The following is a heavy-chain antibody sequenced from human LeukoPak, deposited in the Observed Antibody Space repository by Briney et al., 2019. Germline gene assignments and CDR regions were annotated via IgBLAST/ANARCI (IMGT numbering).Heavy chain of an antibody. CDR1: GFTFSSYW. D-gene: IGHD4-11*01. J-gene: IGHJ4*02. Sequence: GGSLRLSCAASGFTFSSYWMSWVRQAPGKGLEWVANIKQDGGEEFYVNSVEGRFTISRDNAKNSLYLQMNSLRAEDTAVYYCAREDHSNYNYWGQGTLVTVSS. V-gene: IGHV3-7*01. CDR2: IKQDGGEE. CDR3: AREDHSNYNY.